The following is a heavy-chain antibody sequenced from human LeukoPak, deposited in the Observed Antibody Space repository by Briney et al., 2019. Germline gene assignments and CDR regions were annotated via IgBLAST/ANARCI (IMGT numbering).Heavy chain of an antibody. CDR3: AKEGYYGSGSFPDY. V-gene: IGHV3-30*18. Sequence: PGGSLRLSCAASGFTFGAYGMRWVRQAPGKGLEWVAVISYDGTTNKYYADSVKGRFTISRDNSKNTLYLQMTSLRTEDTAVYYFAKEGYYGSGSFPDYWGQGTLVTVSS. D-gene: IGHD3-10*01. CDR2: ISYDGTTNK. J-gene: IGHJ4*02. CDR1: GFTFGAYG.